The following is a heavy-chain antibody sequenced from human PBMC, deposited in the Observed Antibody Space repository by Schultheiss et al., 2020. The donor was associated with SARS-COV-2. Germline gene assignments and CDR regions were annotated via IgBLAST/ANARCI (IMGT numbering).Heavy chain of an antibody. V-gene: IGHV4-34*01. CDR3: ARDRTPYDSSGYLFDY. J-gene: IGHJ4*02. Sequence: SETLSLTCAVYGGSFSGYYWSWIRQPPGKGLEWIGEINHSGSTNYNPSLKSRVTISVDTSKNQFSLKLSSVTAADTAVYYCARDRTPYDSSGYLFDYWGQGTLVTVSS. CDR2: INHSGST. CDR1: GGSFSGYY. D-gene: IGHD3-22*01.